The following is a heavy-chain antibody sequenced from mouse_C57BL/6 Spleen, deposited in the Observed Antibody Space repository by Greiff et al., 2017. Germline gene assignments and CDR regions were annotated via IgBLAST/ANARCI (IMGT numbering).Heavy chain of an antibody. CDR1: GYAFTSYW. CDR3: ARRVGWYFDV. D-gene: IGHD1-1*02. CDR2: IDPSDSYT. V-gene: IGHV1-59*01. Sequence: VQLQQSGPELVKPGASVKISCKASGYAFTSYWMHWVKQRPGQGLEWIGVIDPSDSYTNYNQKFKGKATLTVDTSSSTAYMQLSSLTSEDSAVYYCARRVGWYFDVWGTGTTVTVSS. J-gene: IGHJ1*03.